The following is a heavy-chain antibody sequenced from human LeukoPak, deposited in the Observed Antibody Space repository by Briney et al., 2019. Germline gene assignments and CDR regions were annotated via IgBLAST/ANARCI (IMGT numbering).Heavy chain of an antibody. J-gene: IGHJ4*02. V-gene: IGHV3-23*01. D-gene: IGHD6-19*01. CDR1: GFTFNSYA. CDR3: AKDVIAVAQLYFDY. CDR2: ISGGGGST. Sequence: GGSKRLSCAASGFTFNSYAMSWVRQAPGKGLEWVSTISGGGGSTYYADSVKGRFTISRDNSKNTLYLQMNSLRGEDTAVYYCAKDVIAVAQLYFDYGGQENGDTVSS.